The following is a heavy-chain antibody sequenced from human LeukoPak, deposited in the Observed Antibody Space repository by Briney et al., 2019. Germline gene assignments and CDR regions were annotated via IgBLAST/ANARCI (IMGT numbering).Heavy chain of an antibody. CDR3: ARDYPEPLGIAVAGRMGY. J-gene: IGHJ4*02. Sequence: GASVKVSCKASGYTFTGYYMHWVRQAPGEGLVWMGWINHNSGGTNYAQKFQGRVTMTRDTSISTAYMELSRLRSDDTAVYYCARDYPEPLGIAVAGRMGYWGQGTLVTVSS. CDR2: INHNSGGT. V-gene: IGHV1-2*02. CDR1: GYTFTGYY. D-gene: IGHD6-19*01.